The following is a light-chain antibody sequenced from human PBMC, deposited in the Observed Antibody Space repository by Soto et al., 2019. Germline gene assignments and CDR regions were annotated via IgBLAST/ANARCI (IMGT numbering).Light chain of an antibody. Sequence: DIQMTQSPSSLSASVGDRVTITCRASQGISNYLAWYQQKPGKVPKLLIYAASTLQSGVPSRFSGSGSGTDFTLTISSLQPEDGATYYCQKYNSAPHTFGQGIKLEIK. CDR3: QKYNSAPHT. CDR2: AAS. V-gene: IGKV1-27*01. CDR1: QGISNY. J-gene: IGKJ2*01.